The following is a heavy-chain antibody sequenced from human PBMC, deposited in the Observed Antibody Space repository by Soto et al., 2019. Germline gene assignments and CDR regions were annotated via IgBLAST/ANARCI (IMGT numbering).Heavy chain of an antibody. J-gene: IGHJ2*01. CDR3: AKDSLIVVGIDWYFDL. CDR2: ISYDGSNK. D-gene: IGHD2-15*01. V-gene: IGHV3-30*18. CDR1: GFTFSSYG. Sequence: QVQLVESGGGVVQPGRSLRLSCAASGFTFSSYGMHWVRQAPGKGLEWVAVISYDGSNKYYADSVKGRFTISRDNSKNTLYLQMNSLRAEDTAVYYCAKDSLIVVGIDWYFDLWGRGTLVTVSS.